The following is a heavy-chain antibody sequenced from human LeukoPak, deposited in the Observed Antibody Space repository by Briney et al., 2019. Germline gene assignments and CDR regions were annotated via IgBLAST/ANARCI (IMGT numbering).Heavy chain of an antibody. Sequence: GGSLRLSCPASRFTFDDYGMSWVRQAPGKGLEWVSGINRNGGSTGYADSVKGRFTISRDNAKNTLYLQMNSLRAEDTAVYYCARATNLNYYDSSGEDYWGQGTLVTVSS. D-gene: IGHD3-22*01. V-gene: IGHV3-20*04. J-gene: IGHJ4*02. CDR2: INRNGGST. CDR1: RFTFDDYG. CDR3: ARATNLNYYDSSGEDY.